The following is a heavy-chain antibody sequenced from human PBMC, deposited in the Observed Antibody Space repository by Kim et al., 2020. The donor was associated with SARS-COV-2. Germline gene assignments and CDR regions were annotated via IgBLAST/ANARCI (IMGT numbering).Heavy chain of an antibody. Sequence: ADSVKGRFTISRDNAKNSLYLQMSSLRAEDTALYYCAKGIRYFDRNWFDPWGQGTLVTVSS. D-gene: IGHD3-9*01. V-gene: IGHV3-9*01. CDR3: AKGIRYFDRNWFDP. J-gene: IGHJ5*02.